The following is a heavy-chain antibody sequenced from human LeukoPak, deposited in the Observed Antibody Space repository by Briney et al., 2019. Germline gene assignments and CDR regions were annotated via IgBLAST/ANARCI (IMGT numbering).Heavy chain of an antibody. CDR1: GGSISSGDYY. Sequence: PSQTLSLTCTVSGGSISSGDYYWSWIRQPPGKGLEWIGYIYYSGSTNYNPSLKSRVTISVDTSKNQFSLKLSSVTAADTAVYYCASRYSSSWLGWFDPWGQGTLVTVSS. D-gene: IGHD6-13*01. J-gene: IGHJ5*02. CDR2: IYYSGST. CDR3: ASRYSSSWLGWFDP. V-gene: IGHV4-30-4*01.